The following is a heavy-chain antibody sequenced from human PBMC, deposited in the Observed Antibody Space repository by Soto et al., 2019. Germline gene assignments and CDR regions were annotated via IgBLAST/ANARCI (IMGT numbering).Heavy chain of an antibody. V-gene: IGHV3-30-3*01. D-gene: IGHD6-19*01. CDR3: ARENGLPSGWALYFDY. J-gene: IGHJ4*02. Sequence: QVQLVESGGGVVQPGRSLRLSCAASGFTFSTFAMTWVRQAPGKGLEWVAIISFDGSKEYYADSVKGRFTISRDNSKNTLYLQRISVRPEDTAVYYCARENGLPSGWALYFDYWGQGTLVTVSS. CDR1: GFTFSTFA. CDR2: ISFDGSKE.